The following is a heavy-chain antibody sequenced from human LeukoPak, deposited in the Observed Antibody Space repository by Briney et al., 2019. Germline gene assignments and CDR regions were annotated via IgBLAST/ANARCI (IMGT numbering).Heavy chain of an antibody. D-gene: IGHD2-2*01. Sequence: SETLSLTCTVSGGSISSYYWSWIRQPAGKGLEWIGRIYTSGTTYYNPSLKSRVTISIDTSKNQFFLKMDSVTAADTAVYYCARAPIVVVPAASYYYYYMDVWGKGTTVTVSS. CDR3: ARAPIVVVPAASYYYYYMDV. J-gene: IGHJ6*03. CDR1: GGSISSYY. CDR2: IYTSGTT. V-gene: IGHV4-4*07.